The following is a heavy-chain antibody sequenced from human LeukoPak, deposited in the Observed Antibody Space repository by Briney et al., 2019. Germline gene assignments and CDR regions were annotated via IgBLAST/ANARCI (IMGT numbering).Heavy chain of an antibody. D-gene: IGHD6-13*01. V-gene: IGHV4-34*01. CDR3: AGVLYSAAAASDAFDI. Sequence: PSETLSLTCAVYGGSFSGYYWSWIRQPPGKGLEWIGEINHSGSTNYNPSLKSRVTISVDTSKNQFSLKLSSVTAADTAVYYCAGVLYSAAAASDAFDIWGQGTMVTVSS. CDR2: INHSGST. CDR1: GGSFSGYY. J-gene: IGHJ3*02.